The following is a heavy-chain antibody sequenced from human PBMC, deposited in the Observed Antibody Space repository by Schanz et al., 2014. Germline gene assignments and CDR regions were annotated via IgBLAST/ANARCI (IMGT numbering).Heavy chain of an antibody. CDR3: ATGPSGSLDY. D-gene: IGHD3-10*01. J-gene: IGHJ4*02. CDR2: IWYDGSNK. CDR1: GFTFSSYG. Sequence: QVQLVESGGGVVQPGRSLRLSCAASGFTFSSYGMHWVRQAPGKGLEWVAIIWYDGSNKYYADSVKGRFTISRDNSKNTLFLQMSSLRAEDTAVYYCATGPSGSLDYWGQGTLVTVSS. V-gene: IGHV3-33*01.